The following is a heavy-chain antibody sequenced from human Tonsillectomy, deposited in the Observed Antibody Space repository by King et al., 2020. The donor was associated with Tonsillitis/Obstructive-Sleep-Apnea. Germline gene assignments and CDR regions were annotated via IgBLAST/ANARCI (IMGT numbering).Heavy chain of an antibody. J-gene: IGHJ1*01. CDR2: INHSGST. CDR1: GGSSSVYY. CDR3: ATTSSCYGRYFHH. Sequence: VQLQQWGAGLLKPSETLSLTCGISGGSSSVYYRSWIRQPPGKGLQWIGEINHSGSTIYNPSLKSRATISVDTSKNQLSLQLHSVTAADTALYYCATTSSCYGRYFHHWGQGTLVTVST. D-gene: IGHD6-25*01. V-gene: IGHV4-34*01.